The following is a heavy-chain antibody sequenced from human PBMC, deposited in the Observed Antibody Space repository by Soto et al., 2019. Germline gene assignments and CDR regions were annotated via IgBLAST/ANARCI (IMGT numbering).Heavy chain of an antibody. J-gene: IGHJ4*02. CDR1: GGSVSSGSYY. CDR3: AYSGGKDPGCFDY. V-gene: IGHV4-61*01. Sequence: QVQLQESGPGLVKPSETLSLTCTVSGGSVSSGSYYWSWIRQPPGKGLEWIGYMYNSGSTNYNPSLQSRVTISVDTSKNQFSLKLSTVTAADTAVYYCAYSGGKDPGCFDYWGQGTLVTVSS. D-gene: IGHD2-21*01. CDR2: MYNSGST.